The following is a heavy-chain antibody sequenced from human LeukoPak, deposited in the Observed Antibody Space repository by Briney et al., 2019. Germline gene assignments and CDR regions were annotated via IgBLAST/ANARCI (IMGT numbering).Heavy chain of an antibody. Sequence: GGSLRLSCAASGFTFSSYAMSWVRQAPGKGLEWVSAISGSGGSTYYADSVKGRFTISRDNSKNTLYLQMNSLRAEDTAVYYCARDSFYEAVGATPAYYYYGMDVWGQGTTVTVSS. V-gene: IGHV3-23*01. CDR2: ISGSGGST. D-gene: IGHD1-26*01. J-gene: IGHJ6*02. CDR3: ARDSFYEAVGATPAYYYYGMDV. CDR1: GFTFSSYA.